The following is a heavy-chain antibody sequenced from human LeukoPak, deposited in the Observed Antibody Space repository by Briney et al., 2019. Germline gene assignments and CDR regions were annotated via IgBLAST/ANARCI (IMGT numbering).Heavy chain of an antibody. J-gene: IGHJ4*02. CDR2: IYHTGST. Sequence: SETLSLTCTVSGGSISSYYWSWIRQPPGKGLAWIANIYHTGSTNYNPSLSSRVTISIDTAKNQFSLKLTSVTAADTAVYYCARRGRNSSGWQDYLWGQGTLVTVSS. D-gene: IGHD6-25*01. V-gene: IGHV4-59*01. CDR3: ARRGRNSSGWQDYL. CDR1: GGSISSYY.